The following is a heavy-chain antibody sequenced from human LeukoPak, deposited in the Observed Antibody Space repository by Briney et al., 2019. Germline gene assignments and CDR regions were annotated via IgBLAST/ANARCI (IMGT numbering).Heavy chain of an antibody. CDR1: GYSIRNGYH. CDR2: IYQSGST. CDR3: ARGTQVRRSGIDY. J-gene: IGHJ4*02. D-gene: IGHD1-26*01. V-gene: IGHV4-38-2*02. Sequence: NPSETLSLTCSVSGYSIRNGYHWGWVRQPPGKGLEWIGSIYQSGSTYDNPSLKSRVTMSVDTSKNKFSLTLASVTAADTAVYYCARGTQVRRSGIDYWGQGILVTVSS.